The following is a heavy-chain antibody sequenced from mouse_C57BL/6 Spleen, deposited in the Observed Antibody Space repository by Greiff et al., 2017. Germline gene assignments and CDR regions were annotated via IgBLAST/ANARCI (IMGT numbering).Heavy chain of an antibody. V-gene: IGHV5-17*01. J-gene: IGHJ2*01. D-gene: IGHD1-1*01. CDR1: GFTFSDYG. Sequence: EVKLVESGGGLVKPGGSLKLSCAASGFTFSDYGMHWVRQAPEKGLEWVAYISSGSSTIYYADTVKGRFTISRVPAKNTLFLQMTSLRSEDTAMYYCARTPITTVVPLYYFDYWGQGTTRTGPS. CDR3: ARTPITTVVPLYYFDY. CDR2: ISSGSSTI.